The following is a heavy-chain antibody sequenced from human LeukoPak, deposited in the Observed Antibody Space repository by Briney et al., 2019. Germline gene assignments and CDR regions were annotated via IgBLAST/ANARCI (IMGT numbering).Heavy chain of an antibody. J-gene: IGHJ4*02. Sequence: PGGSLRLSCAASGFTFSSYWVSWVRQAPGKGLEWVANIKQDGSEKYYVDSVKGRFTISRDNAKNSLYLQMNSLRAEDTAVYYCAREYCSGGSCYTNLDYWGQGTLVTVSS. V-gene: IGHV3-7*01. D-gene: IGHD2-15*01. CDR1: GFTFSSYW. CDR3: AREYCSGGSCYTNLDY. CDR2: IKQDGSEK.